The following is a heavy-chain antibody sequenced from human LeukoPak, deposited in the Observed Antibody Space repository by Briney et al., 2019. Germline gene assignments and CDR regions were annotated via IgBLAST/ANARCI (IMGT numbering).Heavy chain of an antibody. CDR1: GGSISSYY. CDR2: IYTSGST. V-gene: IGHV4-4*07. D-gene: IGHD2-2*01. CDR3: ARATSTSRTXWFDX. J-gene: IGHJ5*02. Sequence: SETLSLTCTVSGGSISSYYWSWIRQPAGKGLEWIGRIYTSGSTNYNPSLKSRVTMSVDTSKNQFSLRLSSVTAADTAVYYCARATSTSRTXWFDXXGQGXLVTV.